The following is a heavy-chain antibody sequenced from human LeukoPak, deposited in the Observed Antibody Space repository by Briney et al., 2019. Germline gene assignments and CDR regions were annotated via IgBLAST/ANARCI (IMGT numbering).Heavy chain of an antibody. V-gene: IGHV4-4*07. CDR2: IYTSGST. J-gene: IGHJ4*02. CDR1: GGSISSYY. CDR3: ARDLSFFGRKGYYYDSSAFDY. D-gene: IGHD3-22*01. Sequence: SETLSLTCTVSGGSISSYYWSWIRQPAGKGLEWIGRIYTSGSTNYNPSLKSRVTMSVDTSKNQFSLKLSSVTAADTAVYYYARDLSFFGRKGYYYDSSAFDYWGQGTLVTVSS.